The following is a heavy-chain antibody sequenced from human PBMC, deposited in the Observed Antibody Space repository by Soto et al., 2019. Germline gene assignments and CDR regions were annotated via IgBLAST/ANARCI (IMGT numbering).Heavy chain of an antibody. Sequence: QVQLVESGGGVVQPGRSLRLSCAASGFTFSSYGMHWVRQAPGKGLVWVAVISYDGSNKYYADSVKGRFTISRDNSKNTLYLQMNSLRAEDTAVYYCAKDDYGELIDYWGQGTLVTVSS. CDR3: AKDDYGELIDY. V-gene: IGHV3-30*18. CDR1: GFTFSSYG. CDR2: ISYDGSNK. D-gene: IGHD4-17*01. J-gene: IGHJ4*02.